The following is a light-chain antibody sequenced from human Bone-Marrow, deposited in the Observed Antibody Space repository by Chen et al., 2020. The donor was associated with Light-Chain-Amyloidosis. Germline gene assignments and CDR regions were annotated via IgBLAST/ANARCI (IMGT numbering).Light chain of an antibody. V-gene: IGLV3-25*03. J-gene: IGLJ2*01. CDR1: DLPPKY. Sequence: SYELTQPPSVSVSPGQTPRITCSGDDLPPKYAHWYQQKPGQAPVLVIHRDTERPSGISERFSGSSSGTTATLTISGVQAEDEADYHCQSADSSGTYEVIFGGGTKLTVL. CDR3: QSADSSGTYEVI. CDR2: RDT.